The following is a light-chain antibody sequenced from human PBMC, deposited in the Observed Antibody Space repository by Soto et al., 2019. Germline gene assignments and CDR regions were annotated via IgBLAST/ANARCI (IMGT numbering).Light chain of an antibody. CDR1: SSDIGAYNY. J-gene: IGLJ2*01. V-gene: IGLV2-8*01. Sequence: QSVLTQPPSASGSPGQSVTISCTGTSSDIGAYNYISWYQQHPGKAPKLMIYEVSKRPSGVPDRFSASKSGNTASLTVSGLRDEDEADYYCASYAVSSVVFGGGNKVTVL. CDR3: ASYAVSSVV. CDR2: EVS.